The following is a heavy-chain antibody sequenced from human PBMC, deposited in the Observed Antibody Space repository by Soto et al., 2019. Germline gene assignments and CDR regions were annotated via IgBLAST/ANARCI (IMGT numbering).Heavy chain of an antibody. Sequence: QLQLQESGPGLVKPSETLSLTCTVSGGSISSSSYYWGWIRQPPGKGLEWIGSIYYSGSTYYNPSLTSRVTISVDTSKNQFSLKVSSVTAAGKAVYYCARDLGYCSGGSCYGSWFGPWGQGTLVTVSS. J-gene: IGHJ5*02. CDR2: IYYSGST. CDR3: ARDLGYCSGGSCYGSWFGP. D-gene: IGHD2-15*01. V-gene: IGHV4-39*01. CDR1: GGSISSSSYY.